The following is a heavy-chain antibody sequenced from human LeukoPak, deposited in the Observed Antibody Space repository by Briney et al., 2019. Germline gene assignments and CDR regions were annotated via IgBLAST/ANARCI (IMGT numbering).Heavy chain of an antibody. Sequence: GGSLRLSCAASGFTFSSYWMHWVRQAPGKGLVWVSRINSDGSSTSYADSVKGRFTISRDNAKNSLYLQMNSLRAEDTALYYCARDIGIAVADAYFDYWGQGTLVTVSS. J-gene: IGHJ4*02. V-gene: IGHV3-74*01. CDR1: GFTFSSYW. D-gene: IGHD6-19*01. CDR2: INSDGSST. CDR3: ARDIGIAVADAYFDY.